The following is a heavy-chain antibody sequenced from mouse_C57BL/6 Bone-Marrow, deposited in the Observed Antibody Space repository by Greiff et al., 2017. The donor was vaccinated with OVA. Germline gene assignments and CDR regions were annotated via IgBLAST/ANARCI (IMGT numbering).Heavy chain of an antibody. Sequence: VQLQQSGAELVKPGASVEISCKASGYAFRSYWMNWVKQRPGKGLEWIGQIYPGDGDTTYYGPFTGKATLTADKSSSTAYMHLSSLTSEDSAVYFCARGDFWGQGTTLTVSS. V-gene: IGHV1-80*01. CDR3: ARGDF. CDR2: IYPGDGDT. J-gene: IGHJ2*01. CDR1: GYAFRSYW.